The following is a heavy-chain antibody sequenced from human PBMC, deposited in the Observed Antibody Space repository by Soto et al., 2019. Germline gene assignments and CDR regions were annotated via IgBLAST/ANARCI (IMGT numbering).Heavy chain of an antibody. D-gene: IGHD5-18*01. J-gene: IGHJ4*02. Sequence: PGGSLRLSCAASGFPFSSYSISWVRQAPWKGLEWISVISGSGARTNYADSVKGRFTISRDNSKNTLNLQMNGPRAEDTAVYYCAKDYSLNTARGTCFHSWGQRTLVPVSS. CDR2: ISGSGART. CDR3: AKDYSLNTARGTCFHS. CDR1: GFPFSSYS. V-gene: IGHV3-23*01.